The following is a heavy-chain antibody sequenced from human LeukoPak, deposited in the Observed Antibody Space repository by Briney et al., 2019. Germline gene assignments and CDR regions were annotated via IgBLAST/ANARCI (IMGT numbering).Heavy chain of an antibody. Sequence: GGSLRLSCAASRFTFTKYGMHWVRQAPGKGLEWVAYILYDGSNKYYADSVRGRFTISRDSTTNTLYLQMNSLRAEDTAVYYCASSTIAAADTAEYFQHWGQGTLVTVSS. CDR2: ILYDGSNK. V-gene: IGHV3-30*02. J-gene: IGHJ1*01. CDR3: ASSTIAAADTAEYFQH. CDR1: RFTFTKYG. D-gene: IGHD6-13*01.